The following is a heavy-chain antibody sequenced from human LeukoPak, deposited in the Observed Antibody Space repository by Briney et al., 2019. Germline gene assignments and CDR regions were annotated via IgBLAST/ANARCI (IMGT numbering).Heavy chain of an antibody. CDR3: ARASGKSSDAFDI. J-gene: IGHJ3*02. V-gene: IGHV1-18*01. CDR1: GYTFTSYG. D-gene: IGHD1-14*01. CDR2: ISAYNGNT. Sequence: ASVKVSCKASGYTFTSYGLIWVRRAPGQGLEWMGWISAYNGNTNYAQRLQGRVTMTTDTSTSTAYMELRSLRSDDTAVFYCARASGKSSDAFDIWGQGTMVTVSS.